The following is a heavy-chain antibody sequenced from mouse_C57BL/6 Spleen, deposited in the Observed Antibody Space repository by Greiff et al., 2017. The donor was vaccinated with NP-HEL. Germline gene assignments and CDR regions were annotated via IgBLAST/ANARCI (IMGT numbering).Heavy chain of an antibody. Sequence: EVQGVESGGGLVKPGGSLKLSCAASGFTFSDYGMHWVRQAPEKGLEWVAYISSGSSTIYYADTVKGRFTISRDNAKNTLFLQMTSLRSEDTAMYYCARGGVGYYGLFAYWGQGTLVTVSA. CDR1: GFTFSDYG. CDR3: ARGGVGYYGLFAY. D-gene: IGHD1-2*01. V-gene: IGHV5-17*01. CDR2: ISSGSSTI. J-gene: IGHJ3*01.